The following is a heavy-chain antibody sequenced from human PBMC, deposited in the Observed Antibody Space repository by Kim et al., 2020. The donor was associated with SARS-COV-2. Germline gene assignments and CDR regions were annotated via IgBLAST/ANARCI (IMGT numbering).Heavy chain of an antibody. V-gene: IGHV3-48*02. CDR3: ARGGRTQYCSGGSCKQDGDY. Sequence: GGSLRLSCAASGFTFSSYSMNWVRQAPGKGLEWVSYISSSSSTIYYADSVKGRFTISRDNAKNSLYLQMNSLRDEDTAVYYCARGGRTQYCSGGSCKQDGDYWGQGTLVTVSS. J-gene: IGHJ4*02. CDR1: GFTFSSYS. D-gene: IGHD2-15*01. CDR2: ISSSSSTI.